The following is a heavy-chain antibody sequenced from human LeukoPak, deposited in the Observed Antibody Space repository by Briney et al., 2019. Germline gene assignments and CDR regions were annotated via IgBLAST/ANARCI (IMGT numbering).Heavy chain of an antibody. J-gene: IGHJ4*02. Sequence: GGSLRVSCAASGFTFSSYSMDWVRQAPGKGLEWVSYISSSSSTIYYADSVKGRFTFSRDNAKNSLYLQMNSLRAEDTAVYYCATDTDYYGSGSYRLDDWGQGTLVTVSS. D-gene: IGHD3-10*01. V-gene: IGHV3-48*01. CDR2: ISSSSSTI. CDR3: ATDTDYYGSGSYRLDD. CDR1: GFTFSSYS.